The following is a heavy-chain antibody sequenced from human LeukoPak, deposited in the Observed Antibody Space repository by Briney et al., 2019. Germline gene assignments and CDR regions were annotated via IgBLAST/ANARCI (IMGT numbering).Heavy chain of an antibody. V-gene: IGHV4-34*01. CDR2: INRIGGT. CDR3: ARGPAAVHP. D-gene: IGHD6-13*01. J-gene: IGHJ5*02. CDR1: GWSLNNHY. Sequence: SETLSLTCAVYGWSLNNHYWIWIRQPPGKGLEWIGEINRIGGTNYNPSLESRVTISIDTSKSQFFLKLSSVTAADTAVYYCARGPAAVHPWGQGTLVTVSS.